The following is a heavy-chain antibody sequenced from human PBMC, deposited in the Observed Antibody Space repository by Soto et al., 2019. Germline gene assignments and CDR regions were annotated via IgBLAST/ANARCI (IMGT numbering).Heavy chain of an antibody. CDR1: GDSVSSNSAA. CDR3: ARVEYSSSSTPFDY. CDR2: TYYRSKWYN. V-gene: IGHV6-1*01. D-gene: IGHD6-6*01. J-gene: IGHJ4*02. Sequence: SQTLSLTCAISGDSVSSNSAAWNWIRQSPSRGLEWLGRTYYRSKWYNDYAVSVKSRITINPDTSKNQFSLQLNSVTPEDTAVYYYARVEYSSSSTPFDYWGQGTLVTVSS.